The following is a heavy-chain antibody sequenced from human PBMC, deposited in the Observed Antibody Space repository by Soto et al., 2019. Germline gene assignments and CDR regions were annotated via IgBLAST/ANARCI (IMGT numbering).Heavy chain of an antibody. J-gene: IGHJ5*02. CDR3: VRRHVSATGIDWFDP. Sequence: GASVKVSCKAFGFIFNNYAISWVRQAPGQGLEWMGWISANSGDTKYSPKFQGRVTITRDTSASTAYMELSSLRSEDTAVYYCVRRHVSATGIDWFDPWGQGTLVTVSS. D-gene: IGHD6-13*01. CDR2: ISANSGDT. CDR1: GFIFNNYA. V-gene: IGHV1-18*04.